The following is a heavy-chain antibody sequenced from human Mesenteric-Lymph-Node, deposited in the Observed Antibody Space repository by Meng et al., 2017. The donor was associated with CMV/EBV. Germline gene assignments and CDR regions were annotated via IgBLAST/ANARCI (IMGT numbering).Heavy chain of an antibody. J-gene: IGHJ6*02. D-gene: IGHD5-24*01. CDR2: IIPIFGTA. CDR1: GGTFSSYA. V-gene: IGHV1-69*05. CDR3: ARGYTTYYYYYGMDV. Sequence: SMKVSCKASGGTFSSYAISWVRQAPGQGLEWMGGIIPIFGTANYAQKFQGRVTITTDESTSTAYMELSSLRSEDTAVYYCARGYTTYYYYYGMDVWGQGTTVTVSS.